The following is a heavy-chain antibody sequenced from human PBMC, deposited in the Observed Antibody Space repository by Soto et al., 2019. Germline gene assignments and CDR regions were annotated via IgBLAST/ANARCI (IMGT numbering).Heavy chain of an antibody. CDR2: TYYRSEWYS. V-gene: IGHV6-1*01. CDR1: GDSVSSNSAA. CDR3: ARGSWDDVSGHYYMDV. J-gene: IGHJ6*03. D-gene: IGHD1-1*01. Sequence: SQTLSLTCDISGDSVSSNSAAWNWIRQTPSRGLEWLGRTYYRSEWYSNYAISVKSRVTVNPDTFKNQFSLQLNSVTPEDTAVYYCARGSWDDVSGHYYMDVWGKGTTVTVSS.